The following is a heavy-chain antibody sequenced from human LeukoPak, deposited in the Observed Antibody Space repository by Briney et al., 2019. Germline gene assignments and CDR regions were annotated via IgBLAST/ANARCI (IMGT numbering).Heavy chain of an antibody. V-gene: IGHV4-39*07. Sequence: SETLSLTCAVSGSSISSSSYYWGWIRQPPGKGLEWIGRIYSSGSTNYNPSLKSRVTMSVNTSKNHFSLKLSSVTAADTAVYYCARELGYCSGDSCSFYYYIDVWGKGTTVTISS. CDR2: IYSSGST. D-gene: IGHD2-15*01. CDR3: ARELGYCSGDSCSFYYYIDV. J-gene: IGHJ6*03. CDR1: GSSISSSSYY.